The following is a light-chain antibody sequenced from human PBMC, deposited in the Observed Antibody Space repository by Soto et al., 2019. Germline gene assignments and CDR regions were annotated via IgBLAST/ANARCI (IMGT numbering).Light chain of an antibody. CDR1: QSIGAW. CDR3: QEVNTYART. CDR2: KVS. Sequence: DIQMTQSPSALSASVGDRVTITCRAGQSIGAWLAWYQQIPGKAPKLLIYKVSHLQSGVPSRFSGSGSKTEFTLTINNLQPEDFATYYCQEVNTYARTFGPGTKVGIK. V-gene: IGKV1-5*03. J-gene: IGKJ1*01.